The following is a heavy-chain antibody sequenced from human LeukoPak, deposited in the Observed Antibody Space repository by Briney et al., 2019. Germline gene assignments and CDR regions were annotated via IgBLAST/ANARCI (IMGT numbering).Heavy chain of an antibody. CDR1: GFTFSDYG. Sequence: GRSLRLSCAASGFTFSDYGMHWVRQAPGKGLEWVAVIWYDGSKKYYADSVKGRFTISRDDSKNTLYLQMNSLRGDDTAFYYCAKQLDIWGQGTMVTVSS. J-gene: IGHJ3*02. CDR3: AKQLDI. V-gene: IGHV3-33*06. CDR2: IWYDGSKK.